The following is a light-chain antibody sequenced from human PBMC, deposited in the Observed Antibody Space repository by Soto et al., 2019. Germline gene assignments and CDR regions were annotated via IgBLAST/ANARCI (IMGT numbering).Light chain of an antibody. Sequence: EIVLTQSPATLSLSPGERATLSCRARQSVSSYLAWYQQKPGQVSRLVIYDASNRATGIPGRFSGSGSGTDFTLTISSLEPEDLGVYYCQQRSSWPRTFGQGTKVEIK. CDR3: QQRSSWPRT. CDR2: DAS. V-gene: IGKV3-11*01. CDR1: QSVSSY. J-gene: IGKJ1*01.